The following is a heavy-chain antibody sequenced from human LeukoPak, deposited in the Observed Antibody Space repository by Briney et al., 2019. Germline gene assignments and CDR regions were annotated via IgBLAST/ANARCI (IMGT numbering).Heavy chain of an antibody. CDR3: ARPRGCGSSRCNNFDY. J-gene: IGHJ4*02. Sequence: GGSLRLSCAASGFTFSSYEMNWVRQAPGKGLEWVSYISSSGSTIYYADSVKGRFTISRDNAKSSLYLQMNRLRAEDTAVYYCARPRGCGSSRCNNFDYWGQGTLVTVSS. D-gene: IGHD2-2*01. CDR2: ISSSGSTI. V-gene: IGHV3-48*03. CDR1: GFTFSSYE.